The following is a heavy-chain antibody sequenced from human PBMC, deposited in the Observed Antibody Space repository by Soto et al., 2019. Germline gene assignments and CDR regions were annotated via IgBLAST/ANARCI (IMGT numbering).Heavy chain of an antibody. V-gene: IGHV1-46*03. CDR2: INPSGGST. CDR3: ARSDILTGSPQGYYYYYMDV. Sequence: ASVKVSCKASGYTFTSYYMHWVRQAPGQGLEWMGIINPSGGSTSYAQKFQGRVTMTRDTSTSTVYMELSSLRSEDTAVYYCARSDILTGSPQGYYYYYMDVWGKWTTVTVSS. D-gene: IGHD3-9*01. CDR1: GYTFTSYY. J-gene: IGHJ6*03.